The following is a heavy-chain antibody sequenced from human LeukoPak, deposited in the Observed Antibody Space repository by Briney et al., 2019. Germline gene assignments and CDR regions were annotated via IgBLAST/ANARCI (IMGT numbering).Heavy chain of an antibody. D-gene: IGHD3-3*02. V-gene: IGHV4-39*07. CDR1: GGSISSSSYY. CDR3: ARAKLGAFDI. Sequence: NPSETLSLTCTVSGGSISSSSYYWGWIRQPPGKGLEWIGSIYYSGSTYYNPSLKSRVTISVDTSKNQFSLKLSSVTAADTAVYYCARAKLGAFDIWGQGTMVTVSS. J-gene: IGHJ3*02. CDR2: IYYSGST.